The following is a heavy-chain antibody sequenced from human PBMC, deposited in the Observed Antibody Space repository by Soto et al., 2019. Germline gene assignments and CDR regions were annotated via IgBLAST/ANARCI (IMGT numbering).Heavy chain of an antibody. CDR3: AREGGGEDYSGYFDY. V-gene: IGHV3-30-3*01. CDR1: GFTFSSYA. Sequence: GGSLRLSCAASGFTFSSYAMHWVRQAPGKGLEWVAVISYDGSNKYYADSVKGRFTISRDNSKNTLYLQMNSLRPEDTAVYYCAREGGGEDYSGYFDYWGQGTLVPVSS. D-gene: IGHD3-16*01. J-gene: IGHJ4*02. CDR2: ISYDGSNK.